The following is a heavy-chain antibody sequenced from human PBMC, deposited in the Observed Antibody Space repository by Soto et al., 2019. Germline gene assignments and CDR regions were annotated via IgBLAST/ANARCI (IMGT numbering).Heavy chain of an antibody. Sequence: LTCTVSGASMNSYHWSWIRQPAGKGLEWIGHIHSSGSTNYNPSLKSRVTMSVDTSKNQFSLRLMSLTAADTAVYYCARDQGVAAAGITWFDPWGQGSLVTVSS. CDR2: IHSSGST. V-gene: IGHV4-4*07. D-gene: IGHD6-13*01. CDR1: GASMNSYH. J-gene: IGHJ5*02. CDR3: ARDQGVAAAGITWFDP.